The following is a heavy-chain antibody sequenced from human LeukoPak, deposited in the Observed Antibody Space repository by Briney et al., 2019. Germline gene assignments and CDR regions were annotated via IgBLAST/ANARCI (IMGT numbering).Heavy chain of an antibody. V-gene: IGHV1-69*06. CDR2: NIPIFGTA. J-gene: IGHJ4*02. D-gene: IGHD3-22*01. CDR1: GGTFSSYA. Sequence: SVKVSCKASGGTFSSYAISWVRQAPGQGLEWMGGNIPIFGTANYAQKFQGRVTITADKSTSTAYMELSSLRSEDTAVYYCARDRDSSGSQFDYWGQGTLVTVSS. CDR3: ARDRDSSGSQFDY.